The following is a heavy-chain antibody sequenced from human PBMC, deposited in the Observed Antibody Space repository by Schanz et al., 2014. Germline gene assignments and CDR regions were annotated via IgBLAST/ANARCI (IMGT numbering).Heavy chain of an antibody. D-gene: IGHD5-12*01. J-gene: IGHJ4*02. CDR3: ARAFGGYDPAGALDY. Sequence: QVQLVQSGAEVKKPGASVKVSCKASGYTFTSYSMHWVRQAPGQGLEWMRIINLSGGSTNNAQKFQGRVTMTTDTSTSTSYMELTSLRFDDTAVYYCARAFGGYDPAGALDYWGQGTLVTVSS. CDR2: INLSGGST. CDR1: GYTFTSYS. V-gene: IGHV1-46*01.